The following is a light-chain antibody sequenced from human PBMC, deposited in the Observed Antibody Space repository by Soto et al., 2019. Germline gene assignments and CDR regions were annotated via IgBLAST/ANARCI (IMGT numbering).Light chain of an antibody. CDR2: AAS. J-gene: IGKJ4*01. Sequence: IQLTQSPSSLPASEGDRVTITCRASQGISSYLAWYQQKPGKAPKVLIYAASTLQSGVPSRFSGSGSGTDFTLTISSLQAEDSATYYCQQLESYPLTFGGGTKVEIK. V-gene: IGKV1-9*01. CDR1: QGISSY. CDR3: QQLESYPLT.